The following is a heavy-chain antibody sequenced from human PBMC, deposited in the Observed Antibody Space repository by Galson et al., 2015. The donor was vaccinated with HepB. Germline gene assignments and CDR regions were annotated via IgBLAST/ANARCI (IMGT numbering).Heavy chain of an antibody. D-gene: IGHD7-27*01. Sequence: CAISGDSVSSYSVAWNWIRQSPSRGLEWLGRTYYRSKWYIEYAVSVKSRITINPDTSNNQLSLHLSSVTPEDTAVYYCIREDWGSGFWWGQGTLVTVSS. CDR1: GDSVSSYSVA. J-gene: IGHJ4*02. CDR3: IREDWGSGFW. CDR2: TYYRSKWYI. V-gene: IGHV6-1*01.